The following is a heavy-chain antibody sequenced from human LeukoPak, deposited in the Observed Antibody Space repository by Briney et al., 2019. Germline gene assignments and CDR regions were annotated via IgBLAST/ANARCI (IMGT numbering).Heavy chain of an antibody. CDR1: GYTFTSYD. D-gene: IGHD4-17*01. Sequence: ASVKVSCKASGYTFTSYDINWVRQATGQGLEWMGWMNPNSGNTGYAQKFQGRVTMTRNTSISTAYMELSSLRSEDTAVYYCARDRVGYGDYMGGYWGQGTLVTVSS. V-gene: IGHV1-8*01. CDR3: ARDRVGYGDYMGGY. J-gene: IGHJ4*02. CDR2: MNPNSGNT.